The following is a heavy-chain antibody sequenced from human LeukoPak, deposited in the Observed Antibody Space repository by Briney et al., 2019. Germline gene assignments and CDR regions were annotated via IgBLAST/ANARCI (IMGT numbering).Heavy chain of an antibody. CDR1: GFTFDDHG. V-gene: IGHV3-9*01. CDR3: ARIKVGANAFDI. CDR2: ISWSSGII. J-gene: IGHJ3*02. D-gene: IGHD1-26*01. Sequence: GGSLRPSCAASGFTFDDHGMHWVRQAPGKGLEWVSGISWSSGIIGYADSVKGRFTISRDNAKNSLYLQMNSLRAEDTAVYYCARIKVGANAFDIWGQGTMVTVSS.